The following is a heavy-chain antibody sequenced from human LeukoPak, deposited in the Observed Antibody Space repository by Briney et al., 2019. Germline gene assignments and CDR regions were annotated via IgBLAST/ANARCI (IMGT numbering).Heavy chain of an antibody. V-gene: IGHV3-7*01. Sequence: GGSLRLSCAASGFTFSSYWMSWVRQAPGKGLEWVANIKQDGSEKYYVDSVKGRFTISKDNSNNTLYLQMNSLRAEDTAVYYCAKDPYCSSTSCLYGDDYWGQGTLVTVSS. CDR2: IKQDGSEK. D-gene: IGHD2-2*01. CDR1: GFTFSSYW. CDR3: AKDPYCSSTSCLYGDDY. J-gene: IGHJ4*02.